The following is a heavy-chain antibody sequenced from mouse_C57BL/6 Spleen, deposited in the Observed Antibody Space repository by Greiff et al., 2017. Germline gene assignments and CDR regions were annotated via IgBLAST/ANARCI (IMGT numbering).Heavy chain of an antibody. CDR2: ISYDGSN. Sequence: EVQRVESGPGLVKPSQSLSLTCSVTGYSITSGYYWNWIRQFPGNKLEWMGYISYDGSNNYNPSLKNRISITRDTSKNQFFLKLNSVTTEDTATYYCARVDGNPYYYAMDYWGQGTSVTVSS. CDR3: ARVDGNPYYYAMDY. CDR1: GYSITSGYY. D-gene: IGHD2-1*01. V-gene: IGHV3-6*01. J-gene: IGHJ4*01.